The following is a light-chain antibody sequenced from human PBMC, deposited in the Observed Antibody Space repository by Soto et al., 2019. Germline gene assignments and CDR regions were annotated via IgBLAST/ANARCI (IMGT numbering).Light chain of an antibody. CDR3: QQSYSTPRT. V-gene: IGKV1-39*01. Sequence: DIQMTQSPSSLSASVGDRVTITCRASQSISRYLNLYQQKPGQAPKILIYAASSLQSGVPSRFSGGGSGSAFSLTISSLQPEDFATYYCQQSYSTPRTFGGGTKVEIK. J-gene: IGKJ4*01. CDR2: AAS. CDR1: QSISRY.